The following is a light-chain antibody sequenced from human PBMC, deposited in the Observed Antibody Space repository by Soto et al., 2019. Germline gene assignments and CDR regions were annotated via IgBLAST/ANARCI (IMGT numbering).Light chain of an antibody. CDR2: AVN. Sequence: QSVLTQPASVSGSPGQSITISCTGTSSDVGGYNFVSWYQQHPGKPPKLIIYAVNNWPSGVSDRFSASKSGNTASLTISGLQAEDEADYYCSSYTVSTTLVLFGGGTKLTVL. CDR3: SSYTVSTTLVL. CDR1: SSDVGGYNF. V-gene: IGLV2-14*01. J-gene: IGLJ3*02.